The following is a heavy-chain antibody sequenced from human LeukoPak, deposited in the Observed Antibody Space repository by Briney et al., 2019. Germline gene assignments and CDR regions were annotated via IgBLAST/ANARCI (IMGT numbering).Heavy chain of an antibody. Sequence: ASGFTFSSXSXXXXRXXXGXGXXXXXXISSSSSYIYYADSVKGRFTISRDNAKNSLYLQMNSLRAEDTAVYYCARGDDYYDSSGYFDYWGQGTLVTVSS. D-gene: IGHD3-22*01. CDR2: ISSSSSYI. J-gene: IGHJ4*02. V-gene: IGHV3-21*01. CDR1: GFTFSSXS. CDR3: ARGDDYYDSSGYFDY.